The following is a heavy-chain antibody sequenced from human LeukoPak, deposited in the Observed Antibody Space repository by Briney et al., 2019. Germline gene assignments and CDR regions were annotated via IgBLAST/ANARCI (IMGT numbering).Heavy chain of an antibody. D-gene: IGHD6-13*01. CDR1: GGSIKSYS. CDR2: IYYSGST. Sequence: SETLSLTCTVSGGSIKSYSWSWIRQPPGKGLEWIGSIYYSGSTYYNPSLKSRVTISVDTSKNQFSLKLSSVTAADTAVYYCARHAGKFYGYYMDVWGKGTTVTVSS. J-gene: IGHJ6*03. V-gene: IGHV4-59*05. CDR3: ARHAGKFYGYYMDV.